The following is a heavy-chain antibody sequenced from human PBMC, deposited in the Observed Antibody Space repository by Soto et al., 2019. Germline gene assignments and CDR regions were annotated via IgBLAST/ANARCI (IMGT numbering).Heavy chain of an antibody. CDR3: ARHKRGSSSSGRYDY. D-gene: IGHD6-6*01. CDR1: GYTFTSYY. CDR2: INPSGGST. Sequence: GASVKVSCKASGYTFTSYYMHWVRQAPGQGLEWMGIINPSGGSTSYAQKFQGRVTMTRDTSTSTVYMELSSVTAADTAVYYCARHKRGSSSSGRYDYWGQGTLVTVSS. J-gene: IGHJ4*02. V-gene: IGHV1-46*01.